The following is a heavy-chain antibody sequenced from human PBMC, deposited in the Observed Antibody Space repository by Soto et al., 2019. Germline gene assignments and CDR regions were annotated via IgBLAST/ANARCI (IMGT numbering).Heavy chain of an antibody. CDR1: GFTFSSYG. J-gene: IGHJ4*02. V-gene: IGHV3-30*18. CDR3: AKERDIVVVVAPLDY. D-gene: IGHD2-15*01. Sequence: LRLSCAASGFTFSSYGMHWVRQAPGKGLEWVAVISYDGSNKYYADSVKGRFTISRDNSKNTLYLQMNSLRAEDTAVYYCAKERDIVVVVAPLDYRGQRTLVTVSS. CDR2: ISYDGSNK.